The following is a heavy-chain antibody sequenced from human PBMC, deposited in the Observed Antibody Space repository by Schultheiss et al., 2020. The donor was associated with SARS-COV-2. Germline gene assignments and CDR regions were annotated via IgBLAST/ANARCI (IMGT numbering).Heavy chain of an antibody. D-gene: IGHD3-10*01. CDR2: IWYDGSNK. V-gene: IGHV3-30*19. CDR3: ARVRITMVRGLYYGMDV. J-gene: IGHJ6*02. CDR1: GFTFSSYG. Sequence: GGSLRLSCAASGFTFSSYGMHWVRQAPGKGLEWVAVIWYDGSNKYYADSVKGRFTISRDNSKNTLYLQMNSLRAEDTAVYYCARVRITMVRGLYYGMDVWGQGTTVTVSS.